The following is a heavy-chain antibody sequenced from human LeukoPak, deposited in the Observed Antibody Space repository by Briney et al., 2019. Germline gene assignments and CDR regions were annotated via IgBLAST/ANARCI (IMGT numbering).Heavy chain of an antibody. CDR3: AKPYSSSWYYFDY. CDR1: GFTFSSYG. J-gene: IGHJ4*02. CDR2: ISYDGSNK. V-gene: IGHV3-30*18. D-gene: IGHD6-13*01. Sequence: PGGSLRLSCAASGFTFSSYGMHWVRQPPGKGLEWEAVISYDGSNKYYADSVKGRFTISRDNSKNTLYLQMNSLRAEDTAVYYCAKPYSSSWYYFDYWGQGTLVTVSS.